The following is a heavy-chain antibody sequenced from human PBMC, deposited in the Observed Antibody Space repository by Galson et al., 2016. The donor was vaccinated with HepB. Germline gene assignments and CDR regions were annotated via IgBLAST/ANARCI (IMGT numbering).Heavy chain of an antibody. D-gene: IGHD3-16*01. CDR1: GFTFSRYA. Sequence: SLRLSCAASGFTFSRYAMHWVRQAPGKGLEWVAVISDNGSNKYYADSVKGRFTISRDNSEHTLYLQMNGLRTEDTAMYYCATWGFTLGVDHWGQGILVTVSS. J-gene: IGHJ4*02. V-gene: IGHV3-30-3*01. CDR2: ISDNGSNK. CDR3: ATWGFTLGVDH.